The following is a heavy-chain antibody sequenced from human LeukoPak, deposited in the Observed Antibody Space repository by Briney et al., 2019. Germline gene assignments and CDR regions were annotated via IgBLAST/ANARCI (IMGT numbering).Heavy chain of an antibody. V-gene: IGHV3-30*18. Sequence: GRSLRLSCAASGFTFSSYGMHWVRQAPGKGLEWVAVISYDGSNKYYADSVKGRFTISRDNSKNTLYLQMNSLRAGDTAVYYCAELGITMIGGVWGKGTTVTICS. CDR2: ISYDGSNK. D-gene: IGHD3-10*02. CDR3: AELGITMIGGV. CDR1: GFTFSSYG. J-gene: IGHJ6*04.